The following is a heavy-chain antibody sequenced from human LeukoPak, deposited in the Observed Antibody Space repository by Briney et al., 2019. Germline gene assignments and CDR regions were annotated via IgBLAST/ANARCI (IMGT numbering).Heavy chain of an antibody. CDR3: ARGPVGDEDVFDI. D-gene: IGHD1-26*01. Sequence: SETLSLTCTVSGGSMSTYYWSWIRQPPGKGLEWIGYIYYSGSTNYNPSLKRRATISVDTSKNQFSLKLNSVTAADTAVFYCARGPVGDEDVFDIWGQGTMVAVSS. CDR1: GGSMSTYY. CDR2: IYYSGST. V-gene: IGHV4-59*01. J-gene: IGHJ3*02.